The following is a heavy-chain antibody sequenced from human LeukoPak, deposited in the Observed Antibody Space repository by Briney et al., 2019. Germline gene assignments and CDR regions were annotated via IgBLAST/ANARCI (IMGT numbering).Heavy chain of an antibody. D-gene: IGHD3-3*01. CDR1: GFTFSSYW. CDR3: ARQLESHYYYYGMDV. CDR2: INSDGSST. V-gene: IGHV3-74*01. Sequence: PGGSLRLSCGASGFTFSSYWMHWVRQAPGKGLVWVSRINSDGSSTSYADSVKGRFTISRDNAKNTLYLQMNSLRAEDTAVYYCARQLESHYYYYGMDVWGQGTTVTVSS. J-gene: IGHJ6*02.